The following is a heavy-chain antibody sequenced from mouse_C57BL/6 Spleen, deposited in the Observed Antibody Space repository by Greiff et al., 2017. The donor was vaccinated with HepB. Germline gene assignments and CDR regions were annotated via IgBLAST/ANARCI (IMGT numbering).Heavy chain of an antibody. J-gene: IGHJ3*01. V-gene: IGHV3-6*01. Sequence: ESGPGLVKPSQSLSLTCSVTGYSITSGYYWNWIRQFPGNKLEWMGYISYDGSNNYNPSLKNRISITRDTSKNQFFLKLNSVTTEDTATYYCANYYDYDKGFAYWGQGTLVTVSA. CDR3: ANYYDYDKGFAY. CDR1: GYSITSGYY. CDR2: ISYDGSN. D-gene: IGHD2-4*01.